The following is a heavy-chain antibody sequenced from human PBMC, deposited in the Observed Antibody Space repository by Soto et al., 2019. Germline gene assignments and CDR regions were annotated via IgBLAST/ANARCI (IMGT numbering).Heavy chain of an antibody. V-gene: IGHV1-69*04. CDR2: IIPILGIA. D-gene: IGHD3-22*01. Sequence: ASVKVSCKASGGTFSSYTISWVRQAPGQGLEWMGRIIPILGIANYAQKFQGRVTITADKSTSTAYMELSSLRSEDTAVYYCARDLRGVETPPGDSSGYLRDYWGQGTLVTVSS. J-gene: IGHJ4*02. CDR1: GGTFSSYT. CDR3: ARDLRGVETPPGDSSGYLRDY.